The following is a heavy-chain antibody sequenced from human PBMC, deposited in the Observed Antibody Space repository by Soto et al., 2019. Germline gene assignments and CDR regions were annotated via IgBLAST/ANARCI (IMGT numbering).Heavy chain of an antibody. Sequence: QVQLQESGPGLVEPSQTLSLTCTVSGDSISNGYYTWSWIRQPPGKHLEWIGHIYNSVNTYSNPSLMSRVTISADTSKNQFSLKLSSVTAADTAVYYCARGPSGDKVDYWGQGTLVTVSS. V-gene: IGHV4-30-4*01. CDR2: IYNSVNT. J-gene: IGHJ4*02. D-gene: IGHD3-10*01. CDR3: ARGPSGDKVDY. CDR1: GDSISNGYYT.